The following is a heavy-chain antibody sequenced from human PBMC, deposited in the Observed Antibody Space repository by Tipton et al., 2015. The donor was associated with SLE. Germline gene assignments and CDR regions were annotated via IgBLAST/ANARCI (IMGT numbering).Heavy chain of an antibody. Sequence: SLRLSCAASGFTFSSYGMHWVRQAPGKGLEWVASIRSTGGTTYYADSVKGRFTISRDNSRNTLYLQMNSLRADDTAVYYCARGLTMIRGVVMGPYYYYMDVWGRGTTVTVSS. V-gene: IGHV3-23*01. J-gene: IGHJ6*03. CDR1: GFTFSSYG. CDR2: IRSTGGTT. D-gene: IGHD3-10*01. CDR3: ARGLTMIRGVVMGPYYYYMDV.